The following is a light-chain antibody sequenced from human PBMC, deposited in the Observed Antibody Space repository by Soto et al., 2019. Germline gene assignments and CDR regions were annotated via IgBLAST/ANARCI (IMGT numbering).Light chain of an antibody. CDR2: AAS. CDR3: QQYGSSPQT. Sequence: EIVLTQSPGTLSLSPGERATLSCRASQSVSSTYLAWYQQKAGQAPRLLVFAASSRATGVPDRFSGSGSGTYFTLTISSLEPEDFAVYFCQQYGSSPQTFGQGTNVEIK. V-gene: IGKV3-20*01. CDR1: QSVSSTY. J-gene: IGKJ1*01.